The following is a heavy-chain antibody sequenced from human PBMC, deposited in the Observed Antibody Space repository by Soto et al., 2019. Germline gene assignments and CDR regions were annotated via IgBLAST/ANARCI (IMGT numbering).Heavy chain of an antibody. CDR1: GGSFAGLY. Sequence: PSETLSLTWAVYGGSFAGLYWSWIRQHPEKGLEWIGEINHSGSPNYNPSLKGRVTISVDTSKNQISLKLTCATAADTAVYYCATCATTVWPGVGYQFDYCGQRTLVIVAS. CDR3: ATCATTVWPGVGYQFDY. V-gene: IGHV4-34*01. D-gene: IGHD5-18*01. J-gene: IGHJ4*02. CDR2: INHSGSP.